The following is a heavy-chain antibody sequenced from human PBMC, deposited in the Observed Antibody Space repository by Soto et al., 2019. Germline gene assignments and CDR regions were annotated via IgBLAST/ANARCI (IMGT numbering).Heavy chain of an antibody. D-gene: IGHD3-16*01. J-gene: IGHJ5*02. Sequence: VQLFQSGGGLVQPGNSLKLSCAASGFTLSNYAMSWVRQAPGKGLGWVSSLSVNGGTTYYAESVNGRFTISRDKSTNTLYLQMNSLRAEDTAVYYCAKDDYGYWFDPWGQGTLVTVSS. CDR3: AKDDYGYWFDP. CDR1: GFTLSNYA. CDR2: LSVNGGTT. V-gene: IGHV3-23*01.